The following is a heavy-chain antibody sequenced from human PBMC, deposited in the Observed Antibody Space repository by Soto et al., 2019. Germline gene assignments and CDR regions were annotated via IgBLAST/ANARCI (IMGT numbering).Heavy chain of an antibody. V-gene: IGHV4-39*01. CDR3: ARLGIKRGNYGMDV. D-gene: IGHD3-16*01. Sequence: ETLSLTCTVSGGSISATSYYWGWIRQPPGKGLEWIGSIYYSGSTYYNPSLKSRVTISVDTSKNKFSLQLSSVTAADTAVYYCARLGIKRGNYGMDVWGQGTTVTVSS. CDR2: IYYSGST. CDR1: GGSISATSYY. J-gene: IGHJ6*02.